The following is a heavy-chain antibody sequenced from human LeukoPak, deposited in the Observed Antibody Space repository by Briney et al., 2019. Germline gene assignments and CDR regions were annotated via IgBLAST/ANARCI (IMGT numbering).Heavy chain of an antibody. CDR3: ARGGNYWPQWWFDP. Sequence: SETLSLTCTVSRGSISSGNYYWSGIRQPPGKGLEWIGYIYYTGSTSYNPSLKSRVTMSLDASKNQFSLELNSVTPADTAVYYCARGGNYWPQWWFDPWGRGTLVSVSS. V-gene: IGHV4-61*01. D-gene: IGHD1-26*01. J-gene: IGHJ5*02. CDR2: IYYTGST. CDR1: RGSISSGNYY.